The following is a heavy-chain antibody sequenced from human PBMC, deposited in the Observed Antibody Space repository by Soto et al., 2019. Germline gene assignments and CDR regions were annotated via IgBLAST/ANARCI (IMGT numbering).Heavy chain of an antibody. D-gene: IGHD3-22*01. J-gene: IGHJ4*02. V-gene: IGHV3-7*03. CDR1: GLTFNIHW. CDR2: IKQDGSEE. CDR3: AAGSGC. Sequence: GGSLRLSCTVSGLTFNIHWMTWVRQAPGKGLEWVANIKQDGSEENYEDSVKGRFTISRNNAENSLYLQMNSLRVEDTAVYYCAAGSGCWGQGTLVTVSS.